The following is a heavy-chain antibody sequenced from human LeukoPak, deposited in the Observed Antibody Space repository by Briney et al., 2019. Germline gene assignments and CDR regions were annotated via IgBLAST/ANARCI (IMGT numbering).Heavy chain of an antibody. CDR2: IYYSGST. V-gene: IGHV4-39*01. D-gene: IGHD2-15*01. Sequence: PSETLSLTCTVSGGSISSSSYYWGWLRQPPGKGLEWIGSIYYSGSTYYNPSLKSRVTISVDTSKNQFSLKLSSVTAADTAVYYCARVVVVAATAEYFQHWGQGTLVTVSS. CDR3: ARVVVVAATAEYFQH. CDR1: GGSISSSSYY. J-gene: IGHJ1*01.